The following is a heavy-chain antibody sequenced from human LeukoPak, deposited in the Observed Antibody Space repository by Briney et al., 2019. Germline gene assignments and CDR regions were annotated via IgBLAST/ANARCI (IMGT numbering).Heavy chain of an antibody. D-gene: IGHD6-13*01. CDR3: TTGIAGVSAVWGY. CDR2: IRTKVNTYAT. Sequence: PGGSLRLSCAASGFTFSGSAIHWVRQTSGKGLEWVGRIRTKVNTYATAYGESAKGRFTISRDDSKNAAYLQMNSLKTDDSAVYYCTTGIAGVSAVWGYWGQGTLVTVSS. V-gene: IGHV3-73*01. CDR1: GFTFSGSA. J-gene: IGHJ4*02.